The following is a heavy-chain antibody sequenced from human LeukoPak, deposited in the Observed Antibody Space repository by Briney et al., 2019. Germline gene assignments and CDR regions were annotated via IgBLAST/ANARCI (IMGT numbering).Heavy chain of an antibody. CDR3: ARGTLGRDGYSVLEFDY. Sequence: PSQTLSLTCTVSGGSISSGDYYWSWIRQPPGKGLEWIGYIYYSGSTYYNPSLKSRVTISVDTSKNQFSLKLSSVTAADTAVYYCARGTLGRDGYSVLEFDYWGQGTLVTVSS. D-gene: IGHD5-24*01. V-gene: IGHV4-30-4*01. CDR1: GGSISSGDYY. CDR2: IYYSGST. J-gene: IGHJ4*02.